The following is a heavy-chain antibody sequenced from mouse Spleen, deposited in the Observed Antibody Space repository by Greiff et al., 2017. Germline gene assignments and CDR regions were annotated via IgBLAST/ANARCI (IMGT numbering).Heavy chain of an antibody. CDR2: ISSGGGNT. V-gene: IGHV5-9*04. CDR3: ARHADGYYFDY. Sequence: EVQGVESGGGLVKPGGSLKLSCAASGFTFSSYTMSWVRQTPAKRLEWVATISSGGGNTYYPDSVKGRFTISRDNARNTLYLQMSSLRSEDTAMYYCARHADGYYFDYWGQGTTLTVSS. D-gene: IGHD2-3*01. J-gene: IGHJ2*01. CDR1: GFTFSSYT.